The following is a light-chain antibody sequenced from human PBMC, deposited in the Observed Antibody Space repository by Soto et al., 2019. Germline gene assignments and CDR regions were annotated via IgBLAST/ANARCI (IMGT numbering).Light chain of an antibody. V-gene: IGKV1-39*01. CDR1: ESINSY. J-gene: IGKJ1*01. Sequence: IQMTQSPSSLSASVEDRVIITCRASESINSYLNWYQQKPGKAPKLLIYAASSLQSGVPSRFSGSGSETVFTLTINNLQPEDSATYYCQQSYSRLVTFGQGTKVEI. CDR3: QQSYSRLVT. CDR2: AAS.